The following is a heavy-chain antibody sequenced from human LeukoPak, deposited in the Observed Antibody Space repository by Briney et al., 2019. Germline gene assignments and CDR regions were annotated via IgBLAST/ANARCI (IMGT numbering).Heavy chain of an antibody. CDR1: GGSFSGYY. Sequence: SETLSLTCAVYGGSFSGYYWIWIRQPPGKGLEWIGEINHSGSTSYNPSLNSRVTISVDTSKSQFSLKLSSVTAADTAVYYCARQGIAAAGRARYNWFDPWGQGTLVTVSS. CDR3: ARQGIAAAGRARYNWFDP. D-gene: IGHD6-13*01. V-gene: IGHV4-34*01. J-gene: IGHJ5*02. CDR2: INHSGST.